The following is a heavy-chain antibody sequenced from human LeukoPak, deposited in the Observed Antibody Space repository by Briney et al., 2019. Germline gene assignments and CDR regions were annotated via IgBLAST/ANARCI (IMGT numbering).Heavy chain of an antibody. J-gene: IGHJ4*02. D-gene: IGHD3-10*01. CDR2: ISGNSNYI. Sequence: PGGSLRLSCAASGFTFSSYTMTWVRQASGKGLEWVSSISGNSNYILYARSLKGRFTVSRGDYSLYLQMHSLRAEDTAVYYCARLVGNYASGKFDSWGQGTLVTVSS. CDR1: GFTFSSYT. V-gene: IGHV3-21*01. CDR3: ARLVGNYASGKFDS.